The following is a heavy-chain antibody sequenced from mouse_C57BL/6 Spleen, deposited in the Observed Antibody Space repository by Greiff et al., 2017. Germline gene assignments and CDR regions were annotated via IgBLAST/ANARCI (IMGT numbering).Heavy chain of an antibody. V-gene: IGHV1-55*01. CDR1: GYTFTSYW. CDR3: ARSGDYYGSSFLAY. Sequence: QVQLQQPGAELVKPGASVKMSCKASGYTFTSYWITWVKQRPGQGLEWIGDIYPGSGSTNYNEQFKSKATLTVDTSSSTAYMQLRSLTSEDSAVYYCARSGDYYGSSFLAYWGQGTLVTVSA. J-gene: IGHJ3*01. D-gene: IGHD1-1*01. CDR2: IYPGSGST.